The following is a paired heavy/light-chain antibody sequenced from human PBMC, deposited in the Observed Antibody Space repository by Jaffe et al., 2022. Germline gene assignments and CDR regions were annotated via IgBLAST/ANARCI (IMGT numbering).Light chain of an antibody. CDR1: QSVSSN. CDR2: GAS. Sequence: EIVMTQSPATLSVSPGERATLSCRASQSVSSNLAWYQQKPGQAPRLLIYGASTRATGIPARFSGSGSGTEFTLTISSLQSEDFAVYYCQQYNNWPVGTFGQGTKVEIK. V-gene: IGKV3-15*01. CDR3: QQYNNWPVGT. J-gene: IGKJ1*01.
Heavy chain of an antibody. CDR2: ISSSGSTI. J-gene: IGHJ4*02. CDR3: AREGLLWFRELLSSYFDY. D-gene: IGHD3-10*01. Sequence: QVQLVESGGGLVKPGGSLRLSCAASGFTFSDYYMSWIRQAPGKGLEWVSYISSSGSTIYYADSVKGRFTISRDNAKNSLYLQMNSLRAEDTAVYYCAREGLLWFRELLSSYFDYWGQGTLVTVSS. V-gene: IGHV3-11*01. CDR1: GFTFSDYY.